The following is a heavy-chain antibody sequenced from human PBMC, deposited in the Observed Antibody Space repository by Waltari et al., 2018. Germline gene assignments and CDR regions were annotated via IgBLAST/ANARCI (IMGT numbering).Heavy chain of an antibody. D-gene: IGHD1-7*01. CDR3: VRGTSTPGIDY. CDR1: GFTFSSYW. V-gene: IGHV3-7*01. Sequence: EVQLVESGGGLVLPGGSVRLSCAVSGFTFSSYWMNWVRQIPGKGLEWVANVNQDGSEKYYVDSVKGRFTISRDDAKNSLYLQMNSLRADDTAIYYCVRGTSTPGIDYWGQGTLVTVSS. CDR2: VNQDGSEK. J-gene: IGHJ4*02.